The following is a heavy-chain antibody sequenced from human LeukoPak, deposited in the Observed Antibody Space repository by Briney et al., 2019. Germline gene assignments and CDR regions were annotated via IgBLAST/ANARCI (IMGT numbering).Heavy chain of an antibody. CDR2: ISYDGSNK. CDR1: GFTFSSYA. J-gene: IGHJ4*02. Sequence: GRSLRLSCAASGFTFSSYAMHWVRQAPGKGLEWVAVISYDGSNKFYADSVKSRFTISRDNSKNTLFLQMNSLRAEDTAVYYCARDRSQRAYSYGPDGEWGQGTLVTVSS. CDR3: ARDRSQRAYSYGPDGE. D-gene: IGHD5-18*01. V-gene: IGHV3-30*01.